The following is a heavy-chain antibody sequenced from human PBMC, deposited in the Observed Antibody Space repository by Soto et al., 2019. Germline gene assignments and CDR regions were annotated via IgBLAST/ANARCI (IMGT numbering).Heavy chain of an antibody. CDR3: AREWTPDYGGNPFGMDV. CDR2: IIPIFGTA. J-gene: IGHJ6*02. CDR1: GGTFSSYA. Sequence: QVQLVQSGAEVKKPGSSVKVSCKASGGTFSSYAISWVRQAPGQGLEWMGGIIPIFGTANYAQKFQGRVTITADESTRTAYMELSSLRSEDTAVYYCAREWTPDYGGNPFGMDVWGQGTTVTVSS. V-gene: IGHV1-69*12. D-gene: IGHD4-17*01.